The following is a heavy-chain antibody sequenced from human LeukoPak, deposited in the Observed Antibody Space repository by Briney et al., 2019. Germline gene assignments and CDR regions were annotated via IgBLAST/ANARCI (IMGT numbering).Heavy chain of an antibody. J-gene: IGHJ6*04. Sequence: GGSLRLSCAASGLTVSSNYMSWVRQAPGKGLEWVAVISYDGSNKYYADSVKGRFTISRDNSKNTLYLQMNSLRAEDTAVYYCAKDAYSSSWYTGYYGMDVWGKGTTVTVSS. D-gene: IGHD6-13*01. CDR3: AKDAYSSSWYTGYYGMDV. CDR2: ISYDGSNK. CDR1: GLTVSSNY. V-gene: IGHV3-30*18.